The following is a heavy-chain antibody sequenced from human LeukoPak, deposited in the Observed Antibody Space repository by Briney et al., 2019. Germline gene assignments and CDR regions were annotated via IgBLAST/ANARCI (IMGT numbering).Heavy chain of an antibody. Sequence: RPGGSLRLSCAASGFTFDDYGMSWVRHAPGKGLEGVSGINWNGGSTGYADSVKGRFTISRDNAKNSLYLQMNSLRAEDTALYYCARWKTSSGWYVFDYWGQGTLVTVSS. CDR3: ARWKTSSGWYVFDY. CDR1: GFTFDDYG. D-gene: IGHD6-19*01. CDR2: INWNGGST. J-gene: IGHJ4*02. V-gene: IGHV3-20*04.